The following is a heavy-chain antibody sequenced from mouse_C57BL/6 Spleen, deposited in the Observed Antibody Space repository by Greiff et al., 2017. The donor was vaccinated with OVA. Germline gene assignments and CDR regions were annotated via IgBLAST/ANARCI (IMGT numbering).Heavy chain of an antibody. CDR3: ARNDYDKNWYFDV. CDR2: ISNGGGST. V-gene: IGHV5-12*01. CDR1: GFTFSDYY. D-gene: IGHD2-4*01. Sequence: VMLVESGGGLVQPGGSLKLSCAASGFTFSDYYMYWVRQTPEKRLEWVAYISNGGGSTYYPDTVKGRFTISRDNAKNTLYLQMSRLKSEDTAMYYCARNDYDKNWYFDVWGTGTTVTVSS. J-gene: IGHJ1*03.